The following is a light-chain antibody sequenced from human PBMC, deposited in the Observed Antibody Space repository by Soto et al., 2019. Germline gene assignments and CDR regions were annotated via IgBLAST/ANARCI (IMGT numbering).Light chain of an antibody. CDR1: QGFNNH. CDR2: AAS. V-gene: IGKV1-27*01. CDR3: QNYNSAPPAGT. J-gene: IGKJ4*01. Sequence: DFQMTQSPSSLFEFEGDEVPITCRASQGFNNHLPWFQQKPGKVPKVLIYAASTLQSGVPSRFSGSGSGTDFTLTISSLQPEDVATYYCQNYNSAPPAGTFGGGTKVEIK.